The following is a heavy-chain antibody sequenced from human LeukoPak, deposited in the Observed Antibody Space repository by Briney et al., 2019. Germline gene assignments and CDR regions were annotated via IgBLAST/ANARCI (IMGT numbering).Heavy chain of an antibody. Sequence: SETLSLTCTVSGGSISSYYWSWIRQPPGKGLEWIGYIYYSGITNYNPSLKSRVTISVDTSKNQFSLKLSSVTAADTAVYYCARHEMEYYDSSCFDYWGQGTLVTVSS. CDR1: GGSISSYY. J-gene: IGHJ4*02. V-gene: IGHV4-59*08. CDR2: IYYSGIT. D-gene: IGHD3-22*01. CDR3: ARHEMEYYDSSCFDY.